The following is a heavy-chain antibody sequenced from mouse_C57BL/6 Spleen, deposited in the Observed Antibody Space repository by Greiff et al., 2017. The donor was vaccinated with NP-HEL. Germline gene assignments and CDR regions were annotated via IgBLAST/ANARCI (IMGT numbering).Heavy chain of an antibody. D-gene: IGHD1-1*01. Sequence: VMLVESGPELVKPGASVKISCKASGYAFSSSWMNWVKQRPGKGLEWIGRIYPGDGDTNYNGKFKGKATLTADKSSSTAYMQLSSLTSEDSAVYFCARWNYYGSSYRYFDVWGTGTTVTVSS. J-gene: IGHJ1*03. CDR2: IYPGDGDT. V-gene: IGHV1-82*01. CDR1: GYAFSSSW. CDR3: ARWNYYGSSYRYFDV.